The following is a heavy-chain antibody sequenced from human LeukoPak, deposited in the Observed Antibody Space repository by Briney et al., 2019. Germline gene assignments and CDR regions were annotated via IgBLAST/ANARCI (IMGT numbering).Heavy chain of an antibody. CDR2: IIPIFGTA. V-gene: IGHV1-69*06. CDR1: GGTFSSYA. D-gene: IGHD3-22*01. Sequence: SVKVSCKASGGTFSSYAISWVRQAPGQGLEWMGRIIPIFGTANYAQKFQGRVTITADKSTSTAYMELSSLRSEDTAAYYCARAGYYDSSSELRVDYWGQGTLVTVSS. CDR3: ARAGYYDSSSELRVDY. J-gene: IGHJ4*02.